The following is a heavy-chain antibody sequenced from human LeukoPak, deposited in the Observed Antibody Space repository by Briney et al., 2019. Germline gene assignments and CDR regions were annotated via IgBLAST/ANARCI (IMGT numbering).Heavy chain of an antibody. CDR1: GFFFDKFA. J-gene: IGHJ4*02. CDR3: AKGHLAGARPYYFAH. D-gene: IGHD1-26*01. V-gene: IGHV3-23*01. Sequence: GGSLRLSCAASGFFFDKFAMSWVRHAPREGLEWVSSIIASGERTDYPDSVKGRFTISRDNSRNTLYVEMHSLRVEDTAVYFCAKGHLAGARPYYFAHWGQGNVVTVSS. CDR2: IIASGERT.